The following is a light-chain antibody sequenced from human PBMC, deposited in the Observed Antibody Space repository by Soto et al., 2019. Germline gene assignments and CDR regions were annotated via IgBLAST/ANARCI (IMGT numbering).Light chain of an antibody. CDR1: RDDVGGYNY. CDR3: NSYVTSSVGV. V-gene: IGLV2-8*01. J-gene: IGLJ3*02. CDR2: EVN. Sequence: QSGLTQPPSASGSPGQAVTISCTGTRDDVGGYNYVSWYQQHPGKAPKLLIYEVNKRPSGVPARFSGSKSGNTASLTVSGLQAEDEAVYYCNSYVTSSVGVFGGGTKLTVL.